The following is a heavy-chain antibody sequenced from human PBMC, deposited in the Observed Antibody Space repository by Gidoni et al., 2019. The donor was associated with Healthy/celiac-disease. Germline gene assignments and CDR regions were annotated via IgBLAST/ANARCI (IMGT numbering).Heavy chain of an antibody. V-gene: IGHV1-69*04. CDR3: ARDSGPYCSGGSCYQIDY. Sequence: QVQLVQSGAEVKKPGSSVQVSCKASGGTFSSYAISWVRQAPGQGLEWMGRIIPILGIANYAQKFQGRVTITADKSTSTAYMELSSLRSEDTAVYYCARDSGPYCSGGSCYQIDYWGQGTLVTVSS. CDR1: GGTFSSYA. D-gene: IGHD2-15*01. CDR2: IIPILGIA. J-gene: IGHJ4*02.